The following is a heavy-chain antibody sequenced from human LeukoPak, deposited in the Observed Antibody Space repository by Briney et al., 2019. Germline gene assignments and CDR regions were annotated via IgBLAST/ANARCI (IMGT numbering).Heavy chain of an antibody. CDR2: ISAYNGNT. CDR1: GYTFASYG. Sequence: GASVKVSCKASGYTFASYGISWVRQAPGQGLEWMGWISAYNGNTNYAQKLQGGVTMTTDTSTSTAYMELRSLRSDDTAVYYCARAVTGTTGAYYYYYMDVWGKGTTVTVSS. CDR3: ARAVTGTTGAYYYYYMDV. J-gene: IGHJ6*03. V-gene: IGHV1-18*01. D-gene: IGHD1-20*01.